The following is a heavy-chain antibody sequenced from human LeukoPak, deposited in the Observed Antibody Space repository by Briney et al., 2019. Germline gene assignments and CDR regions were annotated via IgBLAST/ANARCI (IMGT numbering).Heavy chain of an antibody. CDR3: ARVRTTVTTFRFDY. CDR1: GGSISSGGYY. J-gene: IGHJ4*02. CDR2: IYYSGST. Sequence: PSETLSLTCTVSGGSISSGGYYWRWIRQHPGKGLEWIGYIYYSGSTYYNPSLKSRVTISVDTSKNQFSLKLSSVTAADTAVYYCARVRTTVTTFRFDYWGQGTLVTVSS. D-gene: IGHD4-17*01. V-gene: IGHV4-31*03.